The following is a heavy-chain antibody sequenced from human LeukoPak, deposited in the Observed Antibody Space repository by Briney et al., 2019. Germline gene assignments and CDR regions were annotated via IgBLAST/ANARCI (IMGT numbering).Heavy chain of an antibody. CDR1: GGSFSGYY. J-gene: IGHJ4*02. Sequence: SETLSVTCAVYGGSFSGYYWSWIRQPPGKGLEWIGEINHSGSTNYNPSLKSRVTISVDTSKNQFSLKLSSVTAADTAVYYCARGYDILTGYNYWGQGTLVTVSS. V-gene: IGHV4-34*01. CDR3: ARGYDILTGYNY. CDR2: INHSGST. D-gene: IGHD3-9*01.